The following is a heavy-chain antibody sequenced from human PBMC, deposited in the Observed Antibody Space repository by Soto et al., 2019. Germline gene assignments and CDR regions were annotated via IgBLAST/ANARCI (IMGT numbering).Heavy chain of an antibody. CDR2: IYHSGST. D-gene: IGHD2-15*01. CDR3: ARGKERESHGSGGSCYSFRARDYYGMDV. J-gene: IGHJ6*02. Sequence: SETLSLTCAVSGGSISSSNWWSWVRQPPGKGLEWIGEIYHSGSTNYNPSLKSRVTISVDKSKNQFSLKLSSVTAADTAVYYCARGKERESHGSGGSCYSFRARDYYGMDVWGQGTTVTVSS. V-gene: IGHV4-4*02. CDR1: GGSISSSNW.